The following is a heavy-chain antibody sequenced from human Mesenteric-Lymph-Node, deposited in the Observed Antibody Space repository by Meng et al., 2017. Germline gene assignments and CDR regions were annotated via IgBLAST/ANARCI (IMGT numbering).Heavy chain of an antibody. J-gene: IGHJ6*02. CDR3: ATRIPTQYGMDV. CDR2: ISYDGSNK. CDR1: GFTFSNYA. Sequence: GESLKISCAASGFTFSNYAMHWVRQAPGKGLEWVAVISYDGSNKYYADSVKGRFTISRDKSKNTMSLQMNSLRAEDTAVYYCATRIPTQYGMDVWGQGTTVTVS. V-gene: IGHV3-30*01.